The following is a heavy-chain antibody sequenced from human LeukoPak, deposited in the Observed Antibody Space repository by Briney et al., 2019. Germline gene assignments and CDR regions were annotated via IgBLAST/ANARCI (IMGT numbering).Heavy chain of an antibody. CDR3: AKDSRLGIVNWFDP. V-gene: IGHV3-23*01. CDR2: ISGSGEST. J-gene: IGHJ5*02. Sequence: PGGSLRLSCAASGFTFSTYAMSWVRQAPGKGLAWVSAISGSGESTYYADSVKGRFTISRDNSKNTLYLQMNSLRAEDTAVYYCAKDSRLGIVNWFDPWGQGTLVTVSS. D-gene: IGHD7-27*01. CDR1: GFTFSTYA.